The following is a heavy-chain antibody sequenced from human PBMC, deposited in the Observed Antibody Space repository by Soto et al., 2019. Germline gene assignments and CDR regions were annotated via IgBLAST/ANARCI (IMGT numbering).Heavy chain of an antibody. CDR3: ARGFNDYYYDSSGYYYYFDY. CDR1: GGTFSSYA. D-gene: IGHD3-22*01. CDR2: IIPILGIA. Sequence: ASVKVSCKASGGTFSSYAISWVRQAPGQGLEWMGGIIPILGIANYAQKFQGRVTITADKSTSTAYMELSSLRSEDTAVYYCARGFNDYYYDSSGYYYYFDYWGQGTLVTVSS. J-gene: IGHJ4*02. V-gene: IGHV1-69*10.